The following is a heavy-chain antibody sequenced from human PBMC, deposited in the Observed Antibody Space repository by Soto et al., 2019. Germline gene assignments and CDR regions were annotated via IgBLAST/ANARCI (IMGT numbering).Heavy chain of an antibody. J-gene: IGHJ5*02. V-gene: IGHV3-11*06. CDR1: GFTFSDYY. Sequence: GGSLRLSCAASGFTFSDYYMSWIRQAPGKGLEWVSYISSSSSYTNYADSVKGRFTISRDNAKNSLYLQMNSLRAEDTAVYYCAREIYSSGLNWFDPWGQGTLVTVSS. CDR3: AREIYSSGLNWFDP. D-gene: IGHD6-19*01. CDR2: ISSSSSYT.